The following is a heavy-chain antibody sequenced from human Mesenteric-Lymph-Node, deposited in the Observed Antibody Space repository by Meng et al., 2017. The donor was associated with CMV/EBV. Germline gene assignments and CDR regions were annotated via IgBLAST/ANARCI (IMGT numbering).Heavy chain of an antibody. D-gene: IGHD3-22*01. V-gene: IGHV4-34*01. J-gene: IGHJ4*02. Sequence: SETLSLTCAVYGGSFSGYYWSWIRQPPGKGLEWIGEINHSGSTSYNPSLKSRVTISVDTSKNQFSLKLSSVTAADTAVYYCAGVNYYDSSGYPNYFDYWGQGALVTVSS. CDR2: INHSGST. CDR3: AGVNYYDSSGYPNYFDY. CDR1: GGSFSGYY.